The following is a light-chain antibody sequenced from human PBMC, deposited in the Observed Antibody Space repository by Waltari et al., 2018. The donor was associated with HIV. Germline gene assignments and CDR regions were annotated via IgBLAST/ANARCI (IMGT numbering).Light chain of an antibody. CDR3: ASNRLDYTLI. V-gene: IGLV2-14*03. Sequence: QSAFTQPASVSGFLGQSINISCTGISTDSRFYQYVSWYQQYPGKIPRLILFDINNRPSGVSDHFSGSRSGNSASLTFSGLQSGDEAHYYCASNRLDYTLIFGGGTKLTVL. CDR2: DIN. J-gene: IGLJ2*01. CDR1: STDSRFYQY.